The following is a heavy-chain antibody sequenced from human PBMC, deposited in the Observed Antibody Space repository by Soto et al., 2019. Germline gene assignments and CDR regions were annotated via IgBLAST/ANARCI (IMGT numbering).Heavy chain of an antibody. D-gene: IGHD4-17*01. V-gene: IGHV1-46*01. CDR3: ATGSVTTGAFDI. J-gene: IGHJ3*02. CDR1: GYTFTSYY. CDR2: INPSGGST. Sequence: ASVKVSCKASGYTFTSYYMHWVRQAPGQGLEWMGIINPSGGSTSYAQKLQGRVTMTRDTSTSTVYMELSSLRSEDTAVYYCATGSVTTGAFDIWGQGTMVTVSS.